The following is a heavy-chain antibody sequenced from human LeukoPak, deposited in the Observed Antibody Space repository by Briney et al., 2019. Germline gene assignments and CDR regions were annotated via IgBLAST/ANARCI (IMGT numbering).Heavy chain of an antibody. CDR3: ARKRGVGSDKFDY. Sequence: GGSLRLSCAASGFTFSSYSMNWVRQAPAKGLEWVSSISSSSSYIHYADSVKGRFTISRDNAKNSLYLQMNSLRAEDTAVYYCARKRGVGSDKFDYWGQGTLVTVSS. CDR2: ISSSSSYI. CDR1: GFTFSSYS. J-gene: IGHJ4*02. V-gene: IGHV3-21*01. D-gene: IGHD6-19*01.